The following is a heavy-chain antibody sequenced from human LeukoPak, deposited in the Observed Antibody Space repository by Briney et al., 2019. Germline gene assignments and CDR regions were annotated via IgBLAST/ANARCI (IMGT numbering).Heavy chain of an antibody. D-gene: IGHD7-27*01. Sequence: PGGSLRLSCAASGFTFSSYWMHWVRQAPGKGLVWVSRINSDGSSTSYADSVKGRFTISRDNAKNTLYLQMNSLRAEDTAVYYCVRITGDPHTLRYGMDAWGQGTTVIVSS. CDR1: GFTFSSYW. CDR2: INSDGSST. CDR3: VRITGDPHTLRYGMDA. V-gene: IGHV3-74*01. J-gene: IGHJ6*02.